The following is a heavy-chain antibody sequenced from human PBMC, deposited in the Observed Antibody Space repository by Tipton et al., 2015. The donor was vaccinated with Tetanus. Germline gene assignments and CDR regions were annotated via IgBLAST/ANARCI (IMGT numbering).Heavy chain of an antibody. CDR2: ISFDGSSQ. CDR1: GFTFGSYG. V-gene: IGHV3-30*04. CDR3: ARGTGKYSAGDY. J-gene: IGHJ4*02. Sequence: SLRLSCAASGFTFGSYGMHWVRQAPGKGLEWVAVISFDGSSQHYADSVKGRFTISRDNSKDILFLQMDSLRVEDTAVYYCARGTGKYSAGDYWGQGTLVTVSS. D-gene: IGHD4-11*01.